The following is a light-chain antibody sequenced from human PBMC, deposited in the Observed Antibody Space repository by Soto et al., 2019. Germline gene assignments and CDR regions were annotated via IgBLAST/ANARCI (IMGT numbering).Light chain of an antibody. Sequence: LVLTQSPATLSVSPGERATLSCRASQGTFYNLAWFPQSPGQAPRLRIYRASTRATNIPARFSGSGSGTEFALTISSLHSEHSALDYCQHYHNLCTCGQGSEVEIK. V-gene: IGKV3-15*01. J-gene: IGKJ1*01. CDR3: QHYHNLCT. CDR1: QGTFYN. CDR2: RAS.